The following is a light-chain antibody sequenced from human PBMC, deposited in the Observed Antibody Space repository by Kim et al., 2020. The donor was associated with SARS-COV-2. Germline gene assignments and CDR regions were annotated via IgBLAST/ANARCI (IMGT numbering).Light chain of an antibody. Sequence: GQSVPLSCPGTSSDVGSYNHVSWYQQHPGKAPKLMIYEVNKRTSGVPDRFSGSRSGNTASLTVSGLQADDEADYYCSSYAGGNNWVFGGGTKLTVL. CDR2: EVN. V-gene: IGLV2-8*01. CDR1: SSDVGSYNH. CDR3: SSYAGGNNWV. J-gene: IGLJ3*02.